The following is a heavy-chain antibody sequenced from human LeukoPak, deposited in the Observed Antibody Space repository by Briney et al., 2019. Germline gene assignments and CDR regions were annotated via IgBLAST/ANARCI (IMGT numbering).Heavy chain of an antibody. CDR2: INHSGST. CDR1: GGSFSGYY. Sequence: KPSETLSLTCAVYGGSFSGYYWSWIRQPPGKGLEWIEEINHSGSTNYNPSLKSRVTISVDTSKNQFSLKLSSVTAADTAVYYCARGWPGGSYHNWGQGTLVTVSS. V-gene: IGHV4-34*01. D-gene: IGHD1-26*01. CDR3: ARGWPGGSYHN. J-gene: IGHJ4*02.